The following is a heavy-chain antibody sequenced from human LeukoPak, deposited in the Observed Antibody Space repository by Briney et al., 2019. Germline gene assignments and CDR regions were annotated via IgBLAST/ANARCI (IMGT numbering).Heavy chain of an antibody. D-gene: IGHD1/OR15-1a*01. Sequence: GESLKISCQGSGCRFTTYWIGWVRQLPGKGLEWMGIFFPGDSDSSYSPSFQGQVTISADKSFNTAYLQWSSLKASDTAMYYCATSESQTRFDYWGQGTLVTVSS. CDR3: ATSESQTRFDY. V-gene: IGHV5-51*01. CDR1: GCRFTTYW. CDR2: FFPGDSDS. J-gene: IGHJ4*02.